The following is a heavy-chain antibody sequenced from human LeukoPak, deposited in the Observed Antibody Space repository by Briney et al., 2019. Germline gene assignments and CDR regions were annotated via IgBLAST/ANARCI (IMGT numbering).Heavy chain of an antibody. J-gene: IGHJ3*02. V-gene: IGHV1-58*02. CDR1: GFTFTSSA. CDR3: AAGFPIVVVTALDAFDI. CDR2: IVVGSGNT. Sequence: GASVKVSCKASGFTFTSSAMQWVRQARGQRLEWIGWIVVGSGNTNYAQKFQESVTITRDMSTSTAYMELSSLRSEDTAVYYCAAGFPIVVVTALDAFDIWGQGTMVTVSS. D-gene: IGHD3-22*01.